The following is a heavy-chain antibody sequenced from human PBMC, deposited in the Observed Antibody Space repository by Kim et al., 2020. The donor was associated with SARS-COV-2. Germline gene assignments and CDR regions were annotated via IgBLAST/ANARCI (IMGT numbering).Heavy chain of an antibody. CDR2: ST. Sequence: STSYAQKFQGRVTMTRDTSTSTVYMELSSLRSEDTAVYYCARDGSSGYLDYWGQGTLVTVSS. CDR3: ARDGSSGYLDY. D-gene: IGHD3-22*01. V-gene: IGHV1-46*01. J-gene: IGHJ4*02.